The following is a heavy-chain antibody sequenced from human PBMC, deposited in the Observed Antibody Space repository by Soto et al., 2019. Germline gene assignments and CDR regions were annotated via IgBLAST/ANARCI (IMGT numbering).Heavy chain of an antibody. Sequence: PSETLSLTCAVYGGSFSGYYWSWIRQPPGKGLEWIGEINHSGSTNYNPSLKSRVTISVDTSKNQFSLKLSSVTAADTAVYYCARAVSGSYYYFDYWGQGTLVTVSS. CDR3: ARAVSGSYYYFDY. CDR1: GGSFSGYY. CDR2: INHSGST. D-gene: IGHD3-10*01. V-gene: IGHV4-34*01. J-gene: IGHJ4*02.